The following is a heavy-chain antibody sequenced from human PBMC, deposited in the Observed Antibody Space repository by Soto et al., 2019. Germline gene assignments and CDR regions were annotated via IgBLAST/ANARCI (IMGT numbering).Heavy chain of an antibody. J-gene: IGHJ4*02. CDR1: GYSFTSYW. Sequence: GESLKISCKGSGYSFTSYWIGWVRQMPEKGLEWMGIIYPGDSDTRYGPSFQGQVTISADKSISTAYLQWSSLKASDTAMYYCARPSVDTAMGFDYWGQGTLVTVSS. V-gene: IGHV5-51*01. D-gene: IGHD5-18*01. CDR2: IYPGDSDT. CDR3: ARPSVDTAMGFDY.